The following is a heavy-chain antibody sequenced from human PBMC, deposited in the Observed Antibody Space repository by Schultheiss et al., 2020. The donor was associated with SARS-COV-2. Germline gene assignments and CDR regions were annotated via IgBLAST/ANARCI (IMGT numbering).Heavy chain of an antibody. J-gene: IGHJ4*02. Sequence: GGSLRLSCAASGFTFSNAWMSWVRQAPGKGLEWVGRIKSKTDGGTTDYAAPVKGRFTISRDDSKNTLYLQMNSLKTEDTAVYYCTTMGSGWSYFSFSEFDYWGQGTLVTVSS. D-gene: IGHD1-26*01. CDR3: TTMGSGWSYFSFSEFDY. CDR1: GFTFSNAW. CDR2: IKSKTDGGTT. V-gene: IGHV3-15*01.